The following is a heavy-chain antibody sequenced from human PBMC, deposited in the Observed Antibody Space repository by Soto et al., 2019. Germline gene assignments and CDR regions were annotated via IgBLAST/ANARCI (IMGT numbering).Heavy chain of an antibody. D-gene: IGHD3-22*01. Sequence: PSETLSLTCTVSGGSISSGGYSWSWIRQYPGKGLEWIGYIYFTGTTYYSPSLKSRVTISVDTSKNQFSLKLSSVTAADTAVYYCASTYYYDSSGYYLGYFQHWGQGTLVTVSS. CDR2: IYFTGTT. J-gene: IGHJ1*01. V-gene: IGHV4-31*03. CDR3: ASTYYYDSSGYYLGYFQH. CDR1: GGSISSGGYS.